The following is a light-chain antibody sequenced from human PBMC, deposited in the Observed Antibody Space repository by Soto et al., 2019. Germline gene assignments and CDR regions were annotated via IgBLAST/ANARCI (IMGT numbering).Light chain of an antibody. Sequence: EIVLTQSPGTLSLSPGERATLSCRASQSVSSSSLAWYQQKPGQAPRLLIYGASSRATGIPDRFSGSGSGTDFTLTISRLDPEDFAVYYCQQYSGSPLTFGGGTRVAIK. CDR2: GAS. CDR3: QQYSGSPLT. CDR1: QSVSSSS. V-gene: IGKV3-20*01. J-gene: IGKJ4*01.